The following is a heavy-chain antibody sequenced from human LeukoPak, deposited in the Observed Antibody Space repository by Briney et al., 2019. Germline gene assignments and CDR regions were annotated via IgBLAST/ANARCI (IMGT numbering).Heavy chain of an antibody. D-gene: IGHD3-10*01. J-gene: IGHJ6*03. CDR3: AIHGGDYYYYYMDV. CDR1: GYIFTSYA. Sequence: ASVKVSCKASGYIFTSYAISWVRQAPGQGLEWMGWISAYNGNTNYAQKLQGRVTMTTDTSTSTAYMELSSLRSEDTAVYYCAIHGGDYYYYYMDVWGKGTTVTVSS. V-gene: IGHV1-18*01. CDR2: ISAYNGNT.